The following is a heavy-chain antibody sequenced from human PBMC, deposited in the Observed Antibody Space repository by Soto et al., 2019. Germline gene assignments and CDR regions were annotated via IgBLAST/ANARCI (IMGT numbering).Heavy chain of an antibody. CDR2: IYYNGST. V-gene: IGHV4-39*01. Sequence: QLQLQESGPGLVKPSETLSLTCTVSGDSISSSSYYWGWIRQPPGKGLEWIGSIYYNGSTYYNPSLKSPVTRSVDTSRNQFSLKLGSVAAADTAVYYCASHDRYFDWLPLWRYWYFDLWGRGTLVTVSS. CDR3: ASHDRYFDWLPLWRYWYFDL. CDR1: GDSISSSSYY. D-gene: IGHD3-9*01. J-gene: IGHJ2*01.